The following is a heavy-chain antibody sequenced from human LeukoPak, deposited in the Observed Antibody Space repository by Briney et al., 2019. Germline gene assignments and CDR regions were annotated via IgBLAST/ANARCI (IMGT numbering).Heavy chain of an antibody. J-gene: IGHJ5*02. CDR1: GDSVSSNSAA. D-gene: IGHD2-2*01. Sequence: SQTLSLTCAISGDSVSSNSAAWNWIRQSPSRGLEWLGRTYYRSKWYNDYAVSVKSRITINPDTSKNQFSLQLNSVTPEDTAVYYCARATAYCSSTSCYAHNWFDPWGQGTLVTVSS. V-gene: IGHV6-1*01. CDR3: ARATAYCSSTSCYAHNWFDP. CDR2: TYYRSKWYN.